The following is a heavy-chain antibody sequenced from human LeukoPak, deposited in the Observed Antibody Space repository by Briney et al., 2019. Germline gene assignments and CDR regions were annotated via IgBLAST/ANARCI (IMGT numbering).Heavy chain of an antibody. CDR3: ARDWVGQWLATYYFDY. V-gene: IGHV1-2*02. Sequence: GASVKVSCKASGYTFTGYYMHWVRQAPGQGLEWMGWINPNSGGTNYAQQFQGRVTMTRDTSISTAYMELSRLRSDDTAVYYCARDWVGQWLATYYFDYWGQGTLVTVSS. J-gene: IGHJ4*02. CDR1: GYTFTGYY. CDR2: INPNSGGT. D-gene: IGHD6-19*01.